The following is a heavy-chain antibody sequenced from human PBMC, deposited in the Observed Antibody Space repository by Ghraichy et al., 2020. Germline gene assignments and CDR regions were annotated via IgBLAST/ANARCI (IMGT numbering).Heavy chain of an antibody. CDR3: ARGWNYASY. Sequence: GGSLRLSCAASGFTFSSYAMHWVRQAPGKGLEYVSAISSNGGSTYYANSVKGRFTISRDNSKNTLYLQMGSLRAEDMAVYYCARGWNYASYWGQGTLVTVSS. V-gene: IGHV3-64*01. J-gene: IGHJ4*02. CDR1: GFTFSSYA. CDR2: ISSNGGST. D-gene: IGHD1-7*01.